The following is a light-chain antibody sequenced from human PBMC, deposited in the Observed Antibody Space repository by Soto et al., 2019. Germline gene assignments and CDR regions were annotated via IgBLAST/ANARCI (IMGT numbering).Light chain of an antibody. V-gene: IGKV3-20*01. CDR1: QSVSRNY. CDR2: DAF. J-gene: IGKJ1*01. CDR3: QQYGDSPRT. Sequence: EIVLTQSPGTLSLSPGERATLSCRASQSVSRNYLAWYQQRPGQAPRLLIYDAFNRATGIPDRFSGRGSGKDFTLTISRLEPEDFAVYYCQQYGDSPRTFGQGTKVEIK.